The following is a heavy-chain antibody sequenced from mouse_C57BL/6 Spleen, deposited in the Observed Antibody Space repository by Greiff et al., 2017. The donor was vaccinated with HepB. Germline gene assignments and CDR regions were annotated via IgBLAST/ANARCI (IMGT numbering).Heavy chain of an antibody. D-gene: IGHD2-13*01. Sequence: EVQLQESGGGLVQPKGSLKLSCAASGFSFNTYAMNWVRQAPGKGLEWVARIRSKSNNYATYYADSVKDRFTISRDDSESMLYLQMNNLKTEDTAMYYCVRHRGESGYFDVWGTGTTVTVSS. CDR1: GFSFNTYA. CDR2: IRSKSNNYAT. CDR3: VRHRGESGYFDV. J-gene: IGHJ1*03. V-gene: IGHV10-1*01.